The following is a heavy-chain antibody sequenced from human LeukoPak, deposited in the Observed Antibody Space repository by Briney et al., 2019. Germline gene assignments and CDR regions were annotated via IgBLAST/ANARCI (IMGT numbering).Heavy chain of an antibody. CDR2: IRYDGSNK. J-gene: IGHJ4*02. D-gene: IGHD3-10*01. Sequence: GGSLWLSCAASGFTFSSYGMHWVRQAPGKGLEWVAFIRYDGSNKYYADSVKGRFTISRDNSKNTLYLQMNSLRAEDTAVYYCSMVYYGRGDYWGQGTLVTVSS. CDR3: SMVYYGRGDY. V-gene: IGHV3-30*02. CDR1: GFTFSSYG.